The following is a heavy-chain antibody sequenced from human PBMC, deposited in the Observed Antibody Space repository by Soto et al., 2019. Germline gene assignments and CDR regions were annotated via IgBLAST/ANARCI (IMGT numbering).Heavy chain of an antibody. J-gene: IGHJ6*02. CDR2: IHHGTGT. Sequence: QVQLQESGPGLVTPQGTLSLTCAVSGGSISTTYWWSGVRQSPGKGLEWIGEIHHGTGTNYNSSLKSRVTISLDKSKNQLFLRLTSVTVADTAVYYCARNDAYDLEVWGQGTTVTVSS. CDR3: ARNDAYDLEV. D-gene: IGHD5-12*01. V-gene: IGHV4-4*03. CDR1: GGSISTTYW.